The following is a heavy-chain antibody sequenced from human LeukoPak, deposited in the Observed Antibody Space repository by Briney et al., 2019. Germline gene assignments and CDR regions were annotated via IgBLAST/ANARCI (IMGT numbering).Heavy chain of an antibody. Sequence: ASVKVSCKASGYTFTSYDINWVRQAPGQGLEWMGWMNSSSGNTGYAQKFQGRVTMTRNTSITTAYMELSSLRSEDTAVYYCARATKRSDSSGYYYDYWGQGTLVTVSS. CDR2: MNSSSGNT. CDR3: ARATKRSDSSGYYYDY. V-gene: IGHV1-8*01. J-gene: IGHJ4*02. D-gene: IGHD3-22*01. CDR1: GYTFTSYD.